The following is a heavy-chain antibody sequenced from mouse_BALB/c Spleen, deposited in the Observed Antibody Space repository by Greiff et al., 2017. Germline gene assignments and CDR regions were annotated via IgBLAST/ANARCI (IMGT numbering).Heavy chain of an antibody. Sequence: VQLQQSGAELVRPGASVKLSCKALGYTFTDYEMHWVKQTPVHGLEWIGAIHPGSGGTAYNQKFKGKATLTADKSSSTAYMQFSSLTTEDSAIYYCARHVGVRPWFAYWGQGTLVTVSA. CDR2: IHPGSGGT. CDR3: ARHVGVRPWFAY. J-gene: IGHJ3*01. D-gene: IGHD2-14*01. CDR1: GYTFTDYE. V-gene: IGHV1-15*01.